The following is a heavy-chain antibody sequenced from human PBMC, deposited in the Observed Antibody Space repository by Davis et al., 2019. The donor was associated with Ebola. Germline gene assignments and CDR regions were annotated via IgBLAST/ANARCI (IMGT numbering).Heavy chain of an antibody. J-gene: IGHJ4*02. Sequence: PGGSLRLSCSFSDGSISSHYWNWIRQPPGKGLEWVGIIYDSGRTNYNPSLKSRVTISADTSKNQFSLNLRSVTAADTAVYYCARFGGGAYWGQGNLVTVSS. CDR3: ARFGGGAY. CDR1: DGSISSHY. CDR2: IYDSGRT. V-gene: IGHV4-59*11. D-gene: IGHD3-16*01.